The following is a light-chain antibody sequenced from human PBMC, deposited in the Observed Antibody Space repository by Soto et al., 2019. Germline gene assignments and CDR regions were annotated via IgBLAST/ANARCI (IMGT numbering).Light chain of an antibody. V-gene: IGLV2-14*01. J-gene: IGLJ1*01. CDR3: KSYAGSNTYV. Sequence: QSVLTQPASVSGSPGQSITISCTGTSSDVGAYKYVSWYQQHPGKAPKLIIYGVSNRPSGVSNRFSGSRSGNTAFLTISGLQPEDEADYFCKSYAGSNTYVFGSGTKVTVL. CDR2: GVS. CDR1: SSDVGAYKY.